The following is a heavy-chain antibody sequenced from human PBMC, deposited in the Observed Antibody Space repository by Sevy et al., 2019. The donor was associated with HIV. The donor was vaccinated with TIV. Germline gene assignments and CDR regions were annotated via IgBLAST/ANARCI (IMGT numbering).Heavy chain of an antibody. CDR3: AKVGDYGDYVGAFDI. V-gene: IGHV3-30*18. CDR2: ISYDGSNK. J-gene: IGHJ3*02. D-gene: IGHD4-17*01. CDR1: GFTFSSYG. Sequence: GGSLRLSCAASGFTFSSYGMHWVRQAPGKGLEWVAVISYDGSNKYYADSVKGRFPISRDNSKNTLYLQMNSLRAEDTAVYYCAKVGDYGDYVGAFDIWGQGTMVTVSS.